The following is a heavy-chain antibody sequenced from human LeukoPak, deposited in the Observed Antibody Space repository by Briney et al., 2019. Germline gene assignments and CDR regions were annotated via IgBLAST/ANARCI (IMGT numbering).Heavy chain of an antibody. CDR1: GFTFSNSE. CDR3: ARDLYSSTWYAFDY. Sequence: GGSLRLSCAASGFTFSNSEMNWVRQAPGEGLEWVSYISSSGSTIYYADPVKGRFTISRDNAKNSLLLQMNSLRAEDAAVYYCARDLYSSTWYAFDYWGQGTLVTVSS. V-gene: IGHV3-48*03. J-gene: IGHJ4*02. D-gene: IGHD6-13*01. CDR2: ISSSGSTI.